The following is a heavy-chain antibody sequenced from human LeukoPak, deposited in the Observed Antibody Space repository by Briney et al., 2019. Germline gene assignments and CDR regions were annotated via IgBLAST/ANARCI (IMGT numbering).Heavy chain of an antibody. CDR2: IIPIFGTA. V-gene: IGHV1-69*13. Sequence: GASVKVSCKASGGTFSSYAISWVRQAPGQGLEWMGGIIPIFGTANYAQKFQGRVTITADESTSTAYMELSSLRSEDTAVYYCVRGRWFGELSELNWFDPWGQGTLVTVSS. D-gene: IGHD3-10*01. CDR3: VRGRWFGELSELNWFDP. CDR1: GGTFSSYA. J-gene: IGHJ5*02.